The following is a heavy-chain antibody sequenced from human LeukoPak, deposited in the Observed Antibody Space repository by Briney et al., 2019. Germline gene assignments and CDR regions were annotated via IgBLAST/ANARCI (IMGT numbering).Heavy chain of an antibody. J-gene: IGHJ4*02. D-gene: IGHD6-13*01. CDR1: GFTFSSYA. CDR2: ILYDGSNK. Sequence: PGRSLRLSCAASGFTFSSYAMHWVRQAPGKGLEWVGVILYDGSNKYYADSVKGRFTISRDNSKNTLYMQVNSLRAEDTAVYYCAREIPRGSSFDYWGQGTLVTVSS. V-gene: IGHV3-30-3*01. CDR3: AREIPRGSSFDY.